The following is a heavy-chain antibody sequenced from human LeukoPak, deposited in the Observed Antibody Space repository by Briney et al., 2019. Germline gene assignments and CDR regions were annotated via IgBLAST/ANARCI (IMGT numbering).Heavy chain of an antibody. Sequence: GGSLRLSCAASGFTFSSYAMHWVRQAPGKGLEWVAVISYDGSNKYYADSVKGRFTISRDNSKNTLYLQMNSLRAEDTAVYYCARDSDYGDYVGYFDYWXXXTLVTVSS. J-gene: IGHJ4*01. CDR1: GFTFSSYA. CDR2: ISYDGSNK. V-gene: IGHV3-30-3*01. D-gene: IGHD4-17*01. CDR3: ARDSDYGDYVGYFDY.